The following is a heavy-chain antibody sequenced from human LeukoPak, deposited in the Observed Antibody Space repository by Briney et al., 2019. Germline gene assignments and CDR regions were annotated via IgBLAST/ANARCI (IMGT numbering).Heavy chain of an antibody. CDR1: GGSISSHF. CDR2: IHYSGST. J-gene: IGHJ5*02. V-gene: IGHV4-59*11. D-gene: IGHD2-2*01. Sequence: SETLSLTCTVSGGSISSHFWTWIRQPPGKGLEWIGYIHYSGSTNYNPSLKSRVSISVDTSKNEFSWKLSSVTAADTAGDYCARDFLECSRASCLNWFDPWGNGTLVTVSS. CDR3: ARDFLECSRASCLNWFDP.